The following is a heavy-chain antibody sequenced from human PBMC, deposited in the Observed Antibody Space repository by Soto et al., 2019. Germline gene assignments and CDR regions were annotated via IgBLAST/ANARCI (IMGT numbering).Heavy chain of an antibody. CDR3: VRHQGSSSPYLTDD. CDR1: GGSISSSSYY. D-gene: IGHD3-10*01. V-gene: IGHV4-39*01. Sequence: PSETLSLTCTVSGGSISSSSYYWGWIRQPPGKGLEWIATIYYSGSTYYSPSLKSRVTISVDTSKNQFSLTLSSVTAADTAVYYCVRHQGSSSPYLTDDWGQGTLVTVSS. CDR2: IYYSGST. J-gene: IGHJ4*02.